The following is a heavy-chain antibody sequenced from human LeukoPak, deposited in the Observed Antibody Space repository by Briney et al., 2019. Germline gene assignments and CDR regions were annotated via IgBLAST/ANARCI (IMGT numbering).Heavy chain of an antibody. CDR2: ISSSSSYI. Sequence: GGSLRLSCAASGFTFSSYSMNWVRQAPGKGLEWVSSISSSSSYIYYADSVKGRFTISRDNAKNSLYLQMNSLRAEDTAVYYCAAYDFWSGYLVIDYWGQGTLVTVSS. D-gene: IGHD3-3*01. CDR3: AAYDFWSGYLVIDY. J-gene: IGHJ4*02. CDR1: GFTFSSYS. V-gene: IGHV3-21*01.